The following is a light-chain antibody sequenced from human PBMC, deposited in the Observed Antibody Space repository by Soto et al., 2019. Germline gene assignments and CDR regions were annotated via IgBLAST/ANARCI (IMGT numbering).Light chain of an antibody. CDR3: QQSYITPLT. CDR2: AAS. J-gene: IGKJ4*01. Sequence: DIQMTQSPSSLSASVGDKVTITCRASQTISSYLNWYQQKPGKAPELLISAASSLQSGVPSRFSGSASGSDFTLTIRSLQPEDFATYYCQQSYITPLTFGGGTKV. V-gene: IGKV1-39*01. CDR1: QTISSY.